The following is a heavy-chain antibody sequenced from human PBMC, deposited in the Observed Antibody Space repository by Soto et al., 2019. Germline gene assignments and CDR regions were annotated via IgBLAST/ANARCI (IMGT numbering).Heavy chain of an antibody. CDR1: GFPFSTYG. Sequence: QVQLVESGGGVVQPGTSLRLSCAVSGFPFSTYGFHWVRQPPGKGLEWVAVIVSDGSAKYHADSVEGRFAISRDNSKDRLYLQMNSLRAEDTAVYYCARDDAFGNENGFDIWGQRTMVTVSS. J-gene: IGHJ3*02. D-gene: IGHD1-1*01. V-gene: IGHV3-33*01. CDR3: ARDDAFGNENGFDI. CDR2: IVSDGSAK.